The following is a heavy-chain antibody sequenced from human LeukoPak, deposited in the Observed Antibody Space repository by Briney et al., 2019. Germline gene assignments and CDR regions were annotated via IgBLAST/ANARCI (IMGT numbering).Heavy chain of an antibody. V-gene: IGHV4-34*01. J-gene: IGHJ4*02. CDR1: GGSFSGYY. D-gene: IGHD6-6*01. Sequence: SETLSLTCAVYGGSFSGYYWSWIRQPPGKGLEWIGEINHSGSTNYNPSLKSRVTISVDTSKNQLSLKLSSVTAADTAVYYCARGRIAARPGGDYWGQGTLVTASS. CDR3: ARGRIAARPGGDY. CDR2: INHSGST.